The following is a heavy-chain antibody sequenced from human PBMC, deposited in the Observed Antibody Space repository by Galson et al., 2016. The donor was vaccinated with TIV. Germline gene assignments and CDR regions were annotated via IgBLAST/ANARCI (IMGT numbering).Heavy chain of an antibody. V-gene: IGHV3-23*01. CDR2: ISACGGRT. CDR3: AKMDSSGFDYVRRFDF. D-gene: IGHD3-22*01. Sequence: SLRLSCAASGFTFSSFAVSWVRQAPGKGLEWVSGISACGGRTNYADSVKGRFTISRDNPKNTLYLQMSSLRAEDTAVYFCAKMDSSGFDYVRRFDFWGQGTLATVSS. J-gene: IGHJ4*02. CDR1: GFTFSSFA.